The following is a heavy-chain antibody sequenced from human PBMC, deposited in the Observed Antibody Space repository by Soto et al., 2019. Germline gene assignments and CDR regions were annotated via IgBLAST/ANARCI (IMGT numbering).Heavy chain of an antibody. Sequence: SETLSLTCTVSGGSFSGYYWSWIRQPPGKGLEWIGSIYYSGSTYYNPSLKSRVTISVDTSKNQFSLKLSSVTAADTAVYYCASGDILTGYYKSVGYYGMDVWGQGTTVTVSS. D-gene: IGHD3-9*01. V-gene: IGHV4-59*05. CDR3: ASGDILTGYYKSVGYYGMDV. CDR1: GGSFSGYY. J-gene: IGHJ6*02. CDR2: IYYSGST.